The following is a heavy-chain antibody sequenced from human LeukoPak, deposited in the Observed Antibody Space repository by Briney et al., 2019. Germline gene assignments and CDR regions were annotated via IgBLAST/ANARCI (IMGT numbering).Heavy chain of an antibody. CDR2: INPNSGGT. CDR3: ARMIELRYFEYAAGKLNAHFDY. D-gene: IGHD3-9*01. Sequence: GASVKVSCKASGYTFTGYYMHWVRQAPGQGLEWMGWINPNSGGTNYAQKFQGRVTMTRDTSISTAYMELSRLRSDDTAVYYCARMIELRYFEYAAGKLNAHFDYWGQGTLVTVSS. CDR1: GYTFTGYY. J-gene: IGHJ4*02. V-gene: IGHV1-2*02.